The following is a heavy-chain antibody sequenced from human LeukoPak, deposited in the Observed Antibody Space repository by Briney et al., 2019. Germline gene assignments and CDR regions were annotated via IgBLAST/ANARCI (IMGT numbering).Heavy chain of an antibody. Sequence: ASVKVSCKVSGYTFTDYYMHWVQQAPGKGLEWMGLVDPEDGETIYAEKFQGRVTITADTSTDTAYMELSSLRSEDTAVYYCPTVRYFGTLPPGRITIFGVVTDAFDIWGQGTMVTVSS. CDR1: GYTFTDYY. V-gene: IGHV1-69-2*01. D-gene: IGHD3-3*01. CDR2: VDPEDGET. J-gene: IGHJ3*02. CDR3: PTVRYFGTLPPGRITIFGVVTDAFDI.